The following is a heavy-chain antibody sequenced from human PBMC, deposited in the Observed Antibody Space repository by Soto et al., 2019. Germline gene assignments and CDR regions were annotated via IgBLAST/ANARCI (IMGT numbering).Heavy chain of an antibody. CDR3: ARRRSGDLDY. V-gene: IGHV4-4*02. Sequence: SETLSLTCAASGGSFSSNNLWSGLRQPPGKGLEWIGEIYHSGSTNYNPSLKSRVTMSVDTSKNQFSLKLSSVTAADAAVYYCARRRSGDLDYWGQGTLVNVSS. J-gene: IGHJ4*02. CDR2: IYHSGST. CDR1: GGSFSSNNL. D-gene: IGHD2-15*01.